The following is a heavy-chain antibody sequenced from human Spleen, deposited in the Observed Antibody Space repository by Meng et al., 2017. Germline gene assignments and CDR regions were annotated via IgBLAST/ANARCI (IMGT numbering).Heavy chain of an antibody. J-gene: IGHJ6*02. CDR3: ARRGYGDYYYYYGMDV. CDR1: GFTFSSYW. Sequence: GGSLRLSCAASGFTFSSYWMHWVRQTPGKGLVWVSRINTDGTTTTYADSVKGRFTISRDNAKNSLYLQMNSLRAEDTAVYYCARRGYGDYYYYYGMDVWGQGTTVTVSS. D-gene: IGHD4-17*01. V-gene: IGHV3-74*01. CDR2: INTDGTTT.